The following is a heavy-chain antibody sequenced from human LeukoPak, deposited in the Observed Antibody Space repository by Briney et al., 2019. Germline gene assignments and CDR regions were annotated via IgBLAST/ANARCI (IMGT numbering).Heavy chain of an antibody. CDR3: GXXXXXXXXRXXXXP. CDR1: GGSIXSYY. J-gene: IGHJ5*02. V-gene: IGHV4-59*01. Sequence: XXVXGGSIXSYYWSWIRQPPGKGLEWIGYIYYSGSTNYNPSLKSRVTISVDTSKNKFSLKLSSVTAADTAVYYCGXXXXXXXXRXXXXPWGQGXLXTVSS. CDR2: IYYSGST.